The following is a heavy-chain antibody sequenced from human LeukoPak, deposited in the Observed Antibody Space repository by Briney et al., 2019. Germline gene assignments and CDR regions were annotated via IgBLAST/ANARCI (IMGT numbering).Heavy chain of an antibody. D-gene: IGHD6-13*01. CDR3: AIQRAAAGKNWFDP. CDR2: IYYSGST. V-gene: IGHV4-39*01. Sequence: SETLSLTCTVSGGSISSSSYYWGWIRQPPGKGLEWIGSIYYSGSTYYNPSLKSRVTISVDTSKNQFSLKLSSVTAADTAVYYCAIQRAAAGKNWFDPWGQGTLVTVSS. CDR1: GGSISSSSYY. J-gene: IGHJ5*02.